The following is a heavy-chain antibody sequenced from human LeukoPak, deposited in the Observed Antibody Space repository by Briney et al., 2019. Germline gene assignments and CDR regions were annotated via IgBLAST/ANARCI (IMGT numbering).Heavy chain of an antibody. V-gene: IGHV4-39*01. CDR3: ARSIWGAAAGHDYYYYYYMDV. J-gene: IGHJ6*03. CDR1: GGFISNSNSH. Sequence: PSETLSLTCTVSGGFISNSNSHWGWIRQPPGKGLEWVGTIYYSGSTYYKSSLKSRVTISVDTSKNQFSLKLSSVTAADTAVYYCARSIWGAAAGHDYYYYYYMDVWGKGTTVTISS. D-gene: IGHD6-13*01. CDR2: IYYSGST.